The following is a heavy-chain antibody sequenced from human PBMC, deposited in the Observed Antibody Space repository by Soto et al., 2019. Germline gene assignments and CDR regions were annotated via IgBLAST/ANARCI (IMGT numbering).Heavy chain of an antibody. Sequence: EVQLVESGGDLVKPGGSLRLSCAASMFRFHDAWLNWVRQAPGKGLEWVGRMKSFGSGGTRDYAAPVKDRFTISRDDSKNLFYLQMDSLKTEHAAVDHCVWSGRPETLNLWGPGTLVIVSS. D-gene: IGHD2-21*01. CDR2: MKSFGSGGTR. J-gene: IGHJ4*02. V-gene: IGHV3-15*01. CDR1: MFRFHDAW. CDR3: VWSGRPETLNL.